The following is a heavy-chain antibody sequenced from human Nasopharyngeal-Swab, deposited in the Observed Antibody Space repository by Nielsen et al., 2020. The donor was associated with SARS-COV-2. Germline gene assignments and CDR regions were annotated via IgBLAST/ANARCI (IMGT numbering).Heavy chain of an antibody. CDR2: ISIYNADR. D-gene: IGHD5-18*01. V-gene: IGHV1-18*01. J-gene: IGHJ4*02. CDR3: ARDVEEWLVVPSLSFDH. Sequence: WVRQAPGQGIEWMGWISIYNADRNYAEKFQGRVSMTTDTSTTTAFMELTSLRSDDTAVYYCARDVEEWLVVPSLSFDHWGQGTLVTVSS.